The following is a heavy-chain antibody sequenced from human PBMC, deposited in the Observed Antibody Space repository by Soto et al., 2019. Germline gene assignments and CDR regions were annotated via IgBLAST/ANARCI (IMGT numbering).Heavy chain of an antibody. J-gene: IGHJ6*03. CDR3: TRLDYGDYYCPNDSCYGDV. V-gene: IGHV4-59*01. D-gene: IGHD4-17*01. CDR1: GGSISSYY. CDR2: IYYSGST. Sequence: SEALSLTSTVSGGSISSYYWSWIRQPPGKGLEWIGYIYYSGSTNYNPSLKSRVTISVDTSKNQFSLKLSSVAAADTAVYYCTRLDYGDYYCPNDSCYGDVWGKGTTVTISS.